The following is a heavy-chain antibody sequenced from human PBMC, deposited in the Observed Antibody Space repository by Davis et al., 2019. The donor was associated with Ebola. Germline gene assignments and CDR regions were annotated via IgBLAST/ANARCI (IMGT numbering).Heavy chain of an antibody. D-gene: IGHD4-17*01. CDR2: IKEDGSEK. CDR1: GFTFSSYW. J-gene: IGHJ4*02. CDR3: ARDIAYGTFDY. Sequence: PGGSLRLSCAASGFTFSSYWMSWVRQVPGKGLEWVANIKEDGSEKYYEDSVKGRFTISRDNAENSLYLQMNSLRVEDMAVYYCARDIAYGTFDYWGQGTQVTVSS. V-gene: IGHV3-7*01.